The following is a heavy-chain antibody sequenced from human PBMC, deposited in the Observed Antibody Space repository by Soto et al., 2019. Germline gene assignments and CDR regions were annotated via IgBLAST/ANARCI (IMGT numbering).Heavy chain of an antibody. CDR1: GFTFSSYA. CDR3: ARDEYSSSWYPSFDY. D-gene: IGHD6-13*01. CDR2: ISYDGSNK. J-gene: IGHJ4*02. Sequence: QVQLVESGGGVVQTGRSLRLSCAASGFTFSSYAMHWVRQAPGKGLEWVAVISYDGSNKYYADSVKGRFTISRDNSKNTLYLQMNSLRAEDTAVYYCARDEYSSSWYPSFDYWGQGTLVTVSS. V-gene: IGHV3-30-3*01.